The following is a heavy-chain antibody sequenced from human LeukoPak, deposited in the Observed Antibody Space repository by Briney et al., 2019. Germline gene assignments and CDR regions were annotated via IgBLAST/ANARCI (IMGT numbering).Heavy chain of an antibody. D-gene: IGHD1-7*01. CDR2: IIPILGIA. CDR3: ARDRYGITGTTENTFDY. J-gene: IGHJ4*02. Sequence: GASVKLSCKASGCTFSSYAISWVRQAPAQGLELKGRIIPILGIANYAQKFQGRVTITADKSTSTAYMELSSLRSEDTAVYYCARDRYGITGTTENTFDYWGQGTLVTVSS. V-gene: IGHV1-69*04. CDR1: GCTFSSYA.